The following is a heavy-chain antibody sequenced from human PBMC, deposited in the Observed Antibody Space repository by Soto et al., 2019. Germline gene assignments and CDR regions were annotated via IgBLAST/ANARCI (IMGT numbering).Heavy chain of an antibody. CDR1: GFTFSSYA. V-gene: IGHV3-23*01. CDR2: FSGSGGST. J-gene: IGHJ6*02. D-gene: IGHD4-4*01. CDR3: AKDPGDSNYRYYYYGMDV. Sequence: EVQLLESGGGLVQPGGSLRLSCAASGFTFSSYAMSWVRQAPGKGLEWFSAFSGSGGSTYYADSVKGRFTISRDNSKNTLYLQMNSLRAEDTAVYYCAKDPGDSNYRYYYYGMDVWGQGTTVTVSS.